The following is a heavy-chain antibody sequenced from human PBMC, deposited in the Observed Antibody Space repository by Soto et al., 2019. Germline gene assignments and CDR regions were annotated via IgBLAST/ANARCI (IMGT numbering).Heavy chain of an antibody. CDR3: AKGEMATKRRHGMDV. CDR2: ISYDGSNK. V-gene: IGHV3-30*18. D-gene: IGHD5-12*01. CDR1: GFTFSSYG. J-gene: IGHJ6*02. Sequence: PGGSLRLSCAASGFTFSSYGTHWVRQAPGKGLEWVAVISYDGSNKYYADSVKGRFTISRDNSKNTLYLQMNSLRAEDTAVYYCAKGEMATKRRHGMDVWGQGTTVTVSS.